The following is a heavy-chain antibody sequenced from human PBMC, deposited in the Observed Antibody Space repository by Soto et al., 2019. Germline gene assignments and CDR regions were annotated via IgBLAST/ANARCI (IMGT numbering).Heavy chain of an antibody. J-gene: IGHJ6*03. CDR3: ARGYCSTTSCYVGFYYMDV. CDR2: IYYSGST. V-gene: IGHV4-59*01. CDR1: GDSINSYY. D-gene: IGHD2-2*01. Sequence: QVQLQESGPGLVKPSETLSLTCTVSGDSINSYYWSWIRQPPGKGLEWMGYIYYSGSTMYDPSLKSRVTISLGTSKNQFALKLSSVTAADTAVYYCARGYCSTTSCYVGFYYMDVWGKGTAVTVSS.